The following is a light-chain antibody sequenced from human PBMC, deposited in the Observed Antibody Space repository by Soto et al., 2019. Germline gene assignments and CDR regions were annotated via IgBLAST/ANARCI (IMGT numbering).Light chain of an antibody. CDR1: SSDVGGYNF. CDR3: SSYTTGSSYV. CDR2: DVS. Sequence: QSALTQPASVSGSPGQSITISCTGTSSDVGGYNFVSWYQQHPGKAPKLMIFDVSIRPSGVSHRFSGSKSGNTASLTISGLQAEDEADYYCSSYTTGSSYVFGTGTKLTVL. V-gene: IGLV2-14*01. J-gene: IGLJ1*01.